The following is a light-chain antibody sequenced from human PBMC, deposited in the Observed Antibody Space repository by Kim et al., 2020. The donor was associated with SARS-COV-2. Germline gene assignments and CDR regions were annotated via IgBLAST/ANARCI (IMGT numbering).Light chain of an antibody. J-gene: IGKJ4*01. Sequence: INCKSRQSILYNLHNKIYLAWFQQKPGQPPKLLIPWASTRESGVPDRFIVSVPGTDFTLTITNLQAEDVAVYYCQQYYHPPPGPSFGGGTKVDIK. CDR1: QSILYNLHNKIY. CDR3: QQYYHPPPGPS. V-gene: IGKV4-1*01. CDR2: WAS.